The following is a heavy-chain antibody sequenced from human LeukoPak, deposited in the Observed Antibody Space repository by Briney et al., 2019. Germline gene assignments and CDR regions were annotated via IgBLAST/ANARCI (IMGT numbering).Heavy chain of an antibody. D-gene: IGHD2-2*01. CDR3: ARLGVPTAIVYFDY. CDR1: GYTFTNYY. J-gene: IGHJ4*02. CDR2: ITPSGGST. Sequence: GASVKVSCKASGYTFTNYYIHWVRQAPGQGLEWMGTITPSGGSTNYAQKFQGRVTMTRDTSTSTVYMELSSLRSEDTAVYYCARLGVPTAIVYFDYWGQGTLVTVSS. V-gene: IGHV1-46*01.